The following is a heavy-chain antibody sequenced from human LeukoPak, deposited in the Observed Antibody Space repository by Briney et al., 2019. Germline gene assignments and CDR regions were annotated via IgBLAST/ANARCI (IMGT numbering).Heavy chain of an antibody. D-gene: IGHD1-26*01. CDR2: IYYSGST. V-gene: IGHV4-30-4*08. J-gene: IGHJ3*02. CDR3: ARDGMELRVGDAFDI. Sequence: KPSETLSLTCTVSGGSISSGDYYWSWIRQPPGKGLEWIGYIYYSGSTYYNPSLKSRVTISVDTSKNQFSLKLSSVTAADTAVYYCARDGMELRVGDAFDIWGQGTMVTVSS. CDR1: GGSISSGDYY.